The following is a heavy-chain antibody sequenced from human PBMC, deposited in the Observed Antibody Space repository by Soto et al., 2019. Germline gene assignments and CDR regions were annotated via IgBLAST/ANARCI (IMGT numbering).Heavy chain of an antibody. CDR2: IYPGDSDT. CDR3: ARHDTPRFLEWLYYYYGMDV. CDR1: GYSFTSYW. D-gene: IGHD3-3*01. J-gene: IGHJ6*02. V-gene: IGHV5-51*01. Sequence: GESLKISCKGSGYSFTSYWIGWVRQMPGKGLEWMGIIYPGDSDTRYSPSFQGQVTISADKSISPAYLQWSSLKASDTAMYYCARHDTPRFLEWLYYYYGMDVWGQGTTVTVSS.